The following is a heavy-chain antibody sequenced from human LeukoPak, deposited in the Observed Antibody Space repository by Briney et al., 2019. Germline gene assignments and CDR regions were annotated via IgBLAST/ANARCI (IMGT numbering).Heavy chain of an antibody. CDR3: AKANVLRYFDWLEYFDY. CDR2: ISWNSGSI. Sequence: QPGGSLRLSCAASGFTFDDYAMHWVRQAPGKGLEWVSGISWNSGSIGYADSVKGRFTISRDNAKNSLYLQMNSLRAEDTALYYCAKANVLRYFDWLEYFDYWGQGTLVTVSS. J-gene: IGHJ4*02. V-gene: IGHV3-9*01. CDR1: GFTFDDYA. D-gene: IGHD3-9*01.